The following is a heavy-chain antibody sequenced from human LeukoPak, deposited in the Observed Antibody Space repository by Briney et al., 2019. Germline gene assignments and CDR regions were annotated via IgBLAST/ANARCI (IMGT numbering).Heavy chain of an antibody. J-gene: IGHJ4*02. CDR3: AAESRWLLVDY. Sequence: GGSLRLSCAASGFTFSSHLMHWVRQAPGKGLVWVSRISSDGTYTNHADSVRGRFTISRDNAKNTLYLQMNSLRAEDTAVYYCAAESRWLLVDYWGQGTLVTVSS. V-gene: IGHV3-74*01. D-gene: IGHD5-24*01. CDR2: ISSDGTYT. CDR1: GFTFSSHL.